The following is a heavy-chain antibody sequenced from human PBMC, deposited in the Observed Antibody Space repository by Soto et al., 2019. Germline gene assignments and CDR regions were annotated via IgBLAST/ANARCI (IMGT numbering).Heavy chain of an antibody. J-gene: IGHJ5*02. CDR3: ARDQEYSTSGLYWFDL. CDR1: GYTFTSFG. Sequence: ASVKVSCKASGYTFTSFGITWVRQAPGQDLEWMGWITAYNGDTNYAPRLQGRVTMTTDTSTTTVYMELKNLKSDDTAVYYCARDQEYSTSGLYWFDLWGQGTLVTVSS. V-gene: IGHV1-18*04. D-gene: IGHD6-6*01. CDR2: ITAYNGDT.